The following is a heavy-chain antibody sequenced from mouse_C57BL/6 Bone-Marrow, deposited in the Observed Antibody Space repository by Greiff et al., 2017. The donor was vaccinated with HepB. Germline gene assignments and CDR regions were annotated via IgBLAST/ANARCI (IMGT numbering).Heavy chain of an antibody. Sequence: VQLQQSGPGLVAPSQSLSITCTVSGFSLTSYGVDWVRQPPGKGLEWLGVTWGGGSTNYNSALMSRLSISKDNSKSQVFLTMNSLQTDDAAMYYCAKRGYYSYDRGDYYAMDYWGQGTSVTVSS. CDR1: GFSLTSYG. D-gene: IGHD2-12*01. J-gene: IGHJ4*01. CDR3: AKRGYYSYDRGDYYAMDY. CDR2: TWGGGST. V-gene: IGHV2-9*01.